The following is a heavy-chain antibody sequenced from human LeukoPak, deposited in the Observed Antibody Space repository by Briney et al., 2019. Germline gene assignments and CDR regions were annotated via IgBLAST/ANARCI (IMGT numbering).Heavy chain of an antibody. CDR3: ARAWTGSGSPREYNWFDP. Sequence: ASVKVSCKASGYTFTSYGISWVRQAPGQGLEWMGWISAYNGNTDYAQKLQGRVTMTTDTSTSTAYMELRSLRSHDTAVYYCARAWTGSGSPREYNWFDPWGQGTLVTVSS. CDR1: GYTFTSYG. D-gene: IGHD3-10*01. J-gene: IGHJ5*02. CDR2: ISAYNGNT. V-gene: IGHV1-18*01.